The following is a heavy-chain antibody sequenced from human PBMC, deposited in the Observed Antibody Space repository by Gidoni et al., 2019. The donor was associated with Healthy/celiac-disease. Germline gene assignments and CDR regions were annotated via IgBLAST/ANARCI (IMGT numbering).Heavy chain of an antibody. D-gene: IGHD2-2*01. CDR1: GYTFTRHA. J-gene: IGHJ4*02. CDR2: INAGNGNT. Sequence: QVQLVQSVAQVKKPGASVKCSCTASGYTFTRHALHWVRQAPGQRLEWMGWINAGNGNTKYSQKFQGRVTITRDTSASTAYMELSSLRSEATAVYYCARGSTLDSWGQGPLVTVSS. CDR3: ARGSTLDS. V-gene: IGHV1-3*01.